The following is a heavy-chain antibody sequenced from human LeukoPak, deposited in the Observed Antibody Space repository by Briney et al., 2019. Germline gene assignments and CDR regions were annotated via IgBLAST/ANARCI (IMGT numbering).Heavy chain of an antibody. V-gene: IGHV3-30*18. J-gene: IGHJ4*02. CDR1: GFTFSSFA. CDR2: ISYDGSNT. D-gene: IGHD6-19*01. CDR3: AKDPHSSGWYFTAFDY. Sequence: GGSLRLSCAASGFTFSSFAMSWFRQAPGKGLEWVADISYDGSNTFYADSVKGRFTISRDNSKNTLYLQVNSLRAEDTAVYYCAKDPHSSGWYFTAFDYWGQGTLVTVSS.